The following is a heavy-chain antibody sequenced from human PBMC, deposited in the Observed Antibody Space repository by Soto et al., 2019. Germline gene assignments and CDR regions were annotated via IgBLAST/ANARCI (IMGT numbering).Heavy chain of an antibody. D-gene: IGHD6-19*01. J-gene: IGHJ4*02. Sequence: QVQLQESGPGLVKPSQTLSLTCLVSGASVSGDGSYCSWIRQHPGKGLEFIGYIHNSGSTYSNPSLENRVAMSIDTSKNQFSLRLSSVTAADSGVYFCARDLGSEQWFFDNWGQGILVTVSS. CDR2: IHNSGST. CDR3: ARDLGSEQWFFDN. CDR1: GASVSGDGSY. V-gene: IGHV4-31*03.